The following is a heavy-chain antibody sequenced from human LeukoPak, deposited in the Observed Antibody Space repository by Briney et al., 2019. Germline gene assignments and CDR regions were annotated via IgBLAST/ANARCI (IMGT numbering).Heavy chain of an antibody. CDR1: GFTFRNYW. D-gene: IGHD6-6*01. CDR3: VTRMSSSSLLDY. V-gene: IGHV3-7*01. Sequence: GGSLRLSCAASGFTFRNYWRGWVRQAPGRGLEWVANTKPDGTAEYYADSVRGRFTTSRDNANNFLYLRMNSPRGEDTAVYYCVTRMSSSSLLDYWGQGTLVTVSS. J-gene: IGHJ4*02. CDR2: TKPDGTAE.